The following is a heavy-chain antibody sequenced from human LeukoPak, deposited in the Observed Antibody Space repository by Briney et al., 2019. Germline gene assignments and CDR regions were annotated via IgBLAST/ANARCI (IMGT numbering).Heavy chain of an antibody. CDR2: IYYSGST. CDR3: ARDTVTTFGYYYGMDA. V-gene: IGHV4-30-4*01. CDR1: GGSISSGDYY. D-gene: IGHD4-17*01. Sequence: SETLSLTCTVSGGSISSGDYYWSWIRQPPGKGLEWIGYIYYSGSTYYNPSLKSRVTISVDTSKNQFSLKLSSVTAADTAVYYCARDTVTTFGYYYGMDAWGQGTTVTVSS. J-gene: IGHJ6*02.